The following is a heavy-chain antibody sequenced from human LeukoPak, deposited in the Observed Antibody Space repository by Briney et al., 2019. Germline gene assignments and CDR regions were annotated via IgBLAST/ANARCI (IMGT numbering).Heavy chain of an antibody. CDR3: ALGSDCSS. J-gene: IGHJ5*02. D-gene: IGHD2-21*02. V-gene: IGHV3-53*01. CDR2: IRKNTDNT. CDR1: GFTVSRNY. Sequence: PGGSLRLSCAASGFTVSRNYMSWVRQAPGKGLEWVSCIRKNTDNTYYGDSVKGRFTISRDDSKNTVYLQMSSLRAEDTAVYYCALGSDCSSWGQGTLVTVSS.